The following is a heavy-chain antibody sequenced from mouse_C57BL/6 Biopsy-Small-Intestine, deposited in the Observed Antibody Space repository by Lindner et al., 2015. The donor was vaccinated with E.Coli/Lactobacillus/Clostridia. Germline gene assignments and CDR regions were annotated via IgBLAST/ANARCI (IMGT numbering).Heavy chain of an antibody. Sequence: VQLQESGPELVKPGASVKMSCKASGYTFADSHMHWVKQSHGKSPEWIGYIYPNNGGNGYNQKFKGKATLTVDKSSSTAYMELRNLTSGDSAVYYCARDGGVTFDYWGRGHHSHSLL. CDR1: GYTFADSH. V-gene: IGHV1-34*01. D-gene: IGHD2-12*01. J-gene: IGHJ2*01. CDR2: IYPNNGGN. CDR3: ARDGGVTFDY.